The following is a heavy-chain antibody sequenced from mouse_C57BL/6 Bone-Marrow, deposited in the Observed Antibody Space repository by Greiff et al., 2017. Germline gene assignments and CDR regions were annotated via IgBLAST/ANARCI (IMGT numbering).Heavy chain of an antibody. CDR2: IDPNSGGT. D-gene: IGHD3-2*02. CDR3: ARQLRLPLYYFDY. J-gene: IGHJ2*01. V-gene: IGHV1-72*01. CDR1: GYTFTSYW. Sequence: QVHVKQPGAELVKPGASVKLSCKASGYTFTSYWMHWVKQRPGRGLEWIGRIDPNSGGTKYNEKFKSKATLTVDKPSSTAYMQLSSLTSEDSAVYYCARQLRLPLYYFDYWGQGTTLTVSS.